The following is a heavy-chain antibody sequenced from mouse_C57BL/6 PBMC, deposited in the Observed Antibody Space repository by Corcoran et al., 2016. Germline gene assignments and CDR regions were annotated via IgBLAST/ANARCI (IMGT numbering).Heavy chain of an antibody. CDR3: AKALYDSRYYFDY. V-gene: IGHV1-80*01. CDR2: IYPGDGDT. CDR1: GYAFSSYW. J-gene: IGHJ2*01. Sequence: QVQLQQSGAELVKPGASVKISCKASGYAFSSYWMNWVKQRPGKGLEWIGQIYPGDGDTNYNGKFKGKATLTADKSSSTAYMQLSSLTSEDSAVYFCAKALYDSRYYFDYWGQGTTLTVSS. D-gene: IGHD2-3*01.